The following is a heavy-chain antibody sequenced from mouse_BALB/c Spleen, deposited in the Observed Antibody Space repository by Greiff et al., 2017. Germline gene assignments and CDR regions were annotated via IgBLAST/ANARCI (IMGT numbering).Heavy chain of an antibody. J-gene: IGHJ2*01. CDR2: ISSGSSTI. D-gene: IGHD2-4*01. CDR3: ARWNYDYDFDY. V-gene: IGHV5-17*02. CDR1: GFTFSSFG. Sequence: EVKLVESGGGLAQPGGSRKLSCAASGFTFSSFGMHWVRQAPEKGLEWVAYISSGSSTIYYADTVKGRFTISRDNPKNTLFLQMTSLRSEDTAMYYCARWNYDYDFDYWGQGTTLTVSS.